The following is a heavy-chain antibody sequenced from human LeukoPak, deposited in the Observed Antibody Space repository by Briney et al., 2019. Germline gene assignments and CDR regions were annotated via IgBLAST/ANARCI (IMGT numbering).Heavy chain of an antibody. CDR1: GYSFTDYY. CDR3: ARADFIDAGPYLIGP. J-gene: IGHJ5*02. CDR2: INTKSGRT. V-gene: IGHV1-2*02. D-gene: IGHD3-3*01. Sequence: ASVRVPCKTSGYSFTDYYIHWVRQAPGQGLEWMGWINTKSGRTSSARKFQGRVTMTRDPSITTVHMDMAWLTSDDTAIYFCARADFIDAGPYLIGPWGQGTLVTVSS.